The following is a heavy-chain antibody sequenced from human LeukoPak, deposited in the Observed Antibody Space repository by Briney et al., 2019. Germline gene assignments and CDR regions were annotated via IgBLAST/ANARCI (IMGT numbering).Heavy chain of an antibody. CDR1: GGSFSGYY. D-gene: IGHD3-10*01. V-gene: IGHV4-34*01. Sequence: SETLSLTCAVYGGSFSGYYWSWIRQPPGKGLEWIGEINHSGSTNYNPSLKSRVSISVDTSKNKFSLKFNSVTAADTAVYYCARVSWPPGSSWYYFDYWGQGTLVTVTS. CDR3: ARVSWPPGSSWYYFDY. J-gene: IGHJ4*02. CDR2: INHSGST.